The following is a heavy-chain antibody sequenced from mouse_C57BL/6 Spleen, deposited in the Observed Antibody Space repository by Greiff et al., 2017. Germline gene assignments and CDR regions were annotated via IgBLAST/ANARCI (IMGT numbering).Heavy chain of an antibody. D-gene: IGHD2-1*01. J-gene: IGHJ2*01. Sequence: VQLQQSGPVLVKPGASVKMSCKASGYTFTDYYMNWVKQSHGKSLEWIGVINPYNGGTSYNQKFKGKATLTVDKSSSTAYMELNSLTSEDSAVYYCASGRGNYYYFDYWGQGTTLTVSS. CDR2: INPYNGGT. V-gene: IGHV1-19*01. CDR3: ASGRGNYYYFDY. CDR1: GYTFTDYY.